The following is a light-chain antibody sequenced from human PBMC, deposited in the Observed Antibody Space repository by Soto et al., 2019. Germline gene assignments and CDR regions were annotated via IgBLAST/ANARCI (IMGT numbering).Light chain of an antibody. CDR1: QTISSW. J-gene: IGKJ1*01. Sequence: DIPITQSPSTLSGSVGDRVTITCRASQTISSWLAWYQQKPGKAPKLLIYKASTLKSGVPSRFSGSGSGTEFTLTISSLQPDDFATYYCQHYNSYSEAFGQGTKVDIK. CDR2: KAS. CDR3: QHYNSYSEA. V-gene: IGKV1-5*03.